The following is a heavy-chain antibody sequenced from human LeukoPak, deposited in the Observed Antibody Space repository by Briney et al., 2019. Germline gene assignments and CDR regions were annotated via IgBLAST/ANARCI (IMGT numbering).Heavy chain of an antibody. CDR3: ARDRDYYDRSGYYYSRFDP. J-gene: IGHJ5*02. D-gene: IGHD3-22*01. Sequence: ASVKVSCKASGGTFSSYAISWVRQAPGQGLEWMGSIIPILGIANYAQKFQGRVTITADKSTSTAYMELSSLRSEDTAVYYCARDRDYYDRSGYYYSRFDPWGQGTLVTVSS. V-gene: IGHV1-69*04. CDR1: GGTFSSYA. CDR2: IIPILGIA.